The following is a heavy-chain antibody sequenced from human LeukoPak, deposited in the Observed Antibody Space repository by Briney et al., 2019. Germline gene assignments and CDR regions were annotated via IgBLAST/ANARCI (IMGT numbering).Heavy chain of an antibody. V-gene: IGHV1-18*01. CDR3: AREGPYLYYLYY. CDR1: GYTFTNYD. D-gene: IGHD2-21*01. J-gene: IGHJ4*02. CDR2: ISAYNGNT. Sequence: ASVNVSCKASGYTFTNYDINWVRQVPGQGLEWMGWISAYNGNTNYAHQLQGRVTMTTETSTSTAYMELMSLGSDDTAVYYRAREGPYLYYLYYWGQGNLVTVSS.